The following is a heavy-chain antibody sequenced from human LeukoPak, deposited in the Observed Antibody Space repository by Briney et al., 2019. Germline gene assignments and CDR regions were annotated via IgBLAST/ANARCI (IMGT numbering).Heavy chain of an antibody. J-gene: IGHJ5*02. V-gene: IGHV1-69*13. CDR2: IIPIFGTA. CDR1: GGTFSSYA. D-gene: IGHD3-22*01. CDR3: ARKVPNDSSGYYYRGQFDP. Sequence: SVKVSCKASGGTFSSYAISWVRQAPGQGLEWMGGIIPIFGTANYAQKFQGRVTITADESTSTAYMELSSLRSEDTAVYYCARKVPNDSSGYYYRGQFDPWGQGTLVTVSS.